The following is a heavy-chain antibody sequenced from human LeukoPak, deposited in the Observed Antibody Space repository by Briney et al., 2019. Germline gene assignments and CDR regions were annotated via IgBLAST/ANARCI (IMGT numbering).Heavy chain of an antibody. J-gene: IGHJ6*02. CDR3: AMQWLLYVRPLSYYYGMDV. V-gene: IGHV3-43*01. Sequence: GGSLRLSCAASGFTFDDYAMHWVRQAPGKGLEWVSLISWAGGCPHYADSVKGRFTISRDHIKNTLYLQMNRLRPEDTALYYCAMQWLLYVRPLSYYYGMDVWGQGTTVSVS. D-gene: IGHD3-3*01. CDR1: GFTFDDYA. CDR2: ISWAGGCP.